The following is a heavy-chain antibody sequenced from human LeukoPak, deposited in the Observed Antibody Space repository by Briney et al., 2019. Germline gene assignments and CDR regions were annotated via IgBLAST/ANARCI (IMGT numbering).Heavy chain of an antibody. Sequence: PGGSLRLSCAASGFTFSSYAMSWVRQAPGKGLEWVPAISGSGGSTYYADSVRGRFTISRDNSKNTLYLQMNSLRAEDTAVYYCARHRSSWLIGYWGQGTLVTVSS. J-gene: IGHJ4*02. D-gene: IGHD6-6*01. CDR1: GFTFSSYA. V-gene: IGHV3-23*01. CDR3: ARHRSSWLIGY. CDR2: ISGSGGST.